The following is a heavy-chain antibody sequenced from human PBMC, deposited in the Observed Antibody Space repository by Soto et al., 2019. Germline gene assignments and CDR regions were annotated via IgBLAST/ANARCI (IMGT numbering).Heavy chain of an antibody. V-gene: IGHV3-30-3*01. CDR1: GFTFSSYA. CDR3: ARDYYDSSVYYPSYYYYGMDV. D-gene: IGHD3-22*01. CDR2: ISYDGVNR. J-gene: IGHJ6*02. Sequence: GGSLRLSCAVSGFTFSSYAIHWVRQAPGKGLEWVAVISYDGVNRHYADSVKDRFTISRDNSKNTLYLQMNSLRAEDTAVYYCARDYYDSSVYYPSYYYYGMDVWGQGTTVTVSS.